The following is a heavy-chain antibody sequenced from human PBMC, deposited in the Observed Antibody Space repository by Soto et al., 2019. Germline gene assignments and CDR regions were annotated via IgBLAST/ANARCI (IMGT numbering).Heavy chain of an antibody. J-gene: IGHJ3*02. D-gene: IGHD2-15*01. V-gene: IGHV4-4*07. CDR3: ARQLMVAFETSGNDAFDI. CDR2: IYTSGIT. Sequence: SETLSLTCIVSGGSINNYYWAWIRQSAGKGLEYIGRIYTSGITNYNPSLKSRLTLPVDTSKNQFSLKLSSVTAADTAAYYCARQLMVAFETSGNDAFDIWGQGTVVTVSS. CDR1: GGSINNYY.